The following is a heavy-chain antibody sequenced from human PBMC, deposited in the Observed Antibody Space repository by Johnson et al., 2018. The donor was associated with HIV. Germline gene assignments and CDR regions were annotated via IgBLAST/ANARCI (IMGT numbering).Heavy chain of an antibody. CDR1: GFTVSSNY. J-gene: IGHJ3*01. CDR3: ESSGTTCAFDF. Sequence: VQLVESGGGLVKPGGSLRLSCAASGFTVSSNYMSWVRQAPGKGLEWVSRISSDGSGTYYADFVKGRFTISRDNAKNTMFVQMKSLRAEDTAVDYCESSGTTCAFDFWGQGTMVIVSS. V-gene: IGHV3-74*02. CDR2: ISSDGSGT. D-gene: IGHD1-14*01.